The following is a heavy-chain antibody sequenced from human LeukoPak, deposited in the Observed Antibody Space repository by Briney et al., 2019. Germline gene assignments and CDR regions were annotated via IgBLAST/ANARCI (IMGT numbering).Heavy chain of an antibody. CDR2: IYYSGST. V-gene: IGHV4-30-4*08. D-gene: IGHD6-13*01. CDR1: GYSISSGYY. J-gene: IGHJ4*02. Sequence: PSETLSLTCAVSGYSISSGYYWSWIRQPPGKGLEWIGYIYYSGSTYYNPSLKSRVTISVDTSKNQFSLKLSSVTAADTAVYYCARDLSRKSSSWYFDYWGQGTLVTVSS. CDR3: ARDLSRKSSSWYFDY.